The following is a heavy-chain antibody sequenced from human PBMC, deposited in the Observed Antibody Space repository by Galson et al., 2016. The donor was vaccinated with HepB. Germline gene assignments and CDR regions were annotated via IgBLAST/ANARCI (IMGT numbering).Heavy chain of an antibody. CDR1: GFTFSDYW. V-gene: IGHV3-7*03. J-gene: IGHJ4*02. CDR3: ARNHFDY. CDR2: MKQDGSQE. Sequence: SLRLSCAVSGFTFSDYWMGWVRQSPGKGLEWVATMKQDGSQETYGDSLRGRFKISRDNAKNSLYLQMNNLEVEDTAVYYCARNHFDYWGQGTLVTVSP.